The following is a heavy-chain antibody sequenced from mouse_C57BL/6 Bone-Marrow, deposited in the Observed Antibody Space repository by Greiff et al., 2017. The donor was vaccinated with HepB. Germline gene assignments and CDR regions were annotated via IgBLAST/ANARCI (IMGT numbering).Heavy chain of an antibody. Sequence: VQLKESGGGLVKPGGSLKLSCAASGFTFSSYAMSWVRQTPEKRLEWVAYISSGGDYIYYADTVKGRFTISRDNARNTLYLQMSSLKSEDTAMYYCTREVYYFDYWGQGTTLTVSS. V-gene: IGHV5-9-1*02. CDR3: TREVYYFDY. CDR1: GFTFSSYA. J-gene: IGHJ2*01. CDR2: ISSGGDYI.